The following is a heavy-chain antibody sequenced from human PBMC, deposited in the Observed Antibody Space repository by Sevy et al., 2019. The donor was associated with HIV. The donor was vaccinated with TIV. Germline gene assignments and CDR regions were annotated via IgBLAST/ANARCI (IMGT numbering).Heavy chain of an antibody. CDR1: GYTFTTYN. D-gene: IGHD2-8*01. Sequence: ASGKGSCKASGYTFTTYNIVWVRQAPGQGLEWLAWMSPYNGNKNYAQRVQGRVTMTTDTFTDTAFLELRSLEFDDTATYYCARGSTSWYDYWGQGTLVTVSS. V-gene: IGHV1-18*01. CDR3: ARGSTSWYDY. J-gene: IGHJ4*02. CDR2: MSPYNGNK.